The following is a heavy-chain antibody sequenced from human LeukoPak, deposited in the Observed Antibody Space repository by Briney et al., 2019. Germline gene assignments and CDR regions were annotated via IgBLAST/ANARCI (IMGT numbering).Heavy chain of an antibody. CDR3: ARWTTVTRAFDY. CDR1: VGSISTFY. Sequence: SETLSLTCTVSVGSISTFYWTWVRQPAGKGLEWIGRIFTSGSTNYNPSLKSRVNMSIDTSKNQFSLKLSSVTAADTAVYYCARWTTVTRAFDYWGQGTLVTVSS. V-gene: IGHV4-4*07. CDR2: IFTSGST. D-gene: IGHD4-17*01. J-gene: IGHJ4*02.